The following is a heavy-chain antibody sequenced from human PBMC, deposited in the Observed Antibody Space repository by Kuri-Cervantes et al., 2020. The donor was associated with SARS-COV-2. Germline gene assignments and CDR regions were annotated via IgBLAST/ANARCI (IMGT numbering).Heavy chain of an antibody. CDR1: GGSISTSTSY. J-gene: IGHJ5*02. D-gene: IGHD2-15*01. V-gene: IGHV4-39*01. CDR2: IYYSGST. CDR3: ARHGPRGCSGGSCYSINWFDP. Sequence: SETLSLTCTVSGGSISTSTSYWGWIRQPPGKGLEWIGTIYYSGSTYYNPSLKSRVTISVDTSKNQFSLKLSSVTAADTAVYYCARHGPRGCSGGSCYSINWFDPWGQGTLVTVSS.